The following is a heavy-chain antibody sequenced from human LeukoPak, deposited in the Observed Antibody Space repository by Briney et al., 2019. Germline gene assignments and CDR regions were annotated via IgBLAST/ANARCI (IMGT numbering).Heavy chain of an antibody. V-gene: IGHV1-18*01. CDR2: ISAYNGNT. Sequence: ASVKVSCKASGYTFTSYGISWVRQAPGQGLEWMGWISAYNGNTNYAQKLQGRVTMTTDTSTSTAYMELRSLSSHDTAVYYCARGGPLEATTPFDYWGQGTLVTVSS. CDR1: GYTFTSYG. D-gene: IGHD5-12*01. CDR3: ARGGPLEATTPFDY. J-gene: IGHJ4*02.